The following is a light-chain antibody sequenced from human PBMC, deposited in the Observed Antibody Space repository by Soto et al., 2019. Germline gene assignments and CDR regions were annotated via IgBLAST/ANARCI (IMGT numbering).Light chain of an antibody. J-gene: IGKJ1*01. Sequence: EIVFTQSPGTLSLSPGERATLSCRASQSVSSSYLAWYQQKPGQAPRLLIYGASSRATGIPDRFSGSGSGTDFTLTISRLEPEDFAVYYCQQYGSSPSPFGQGTKVDIK. V-gene: IGKV3-20*01. CDR3: QQYGSSPSP. CDR2: GAS. CDR1: QSVSSSY.